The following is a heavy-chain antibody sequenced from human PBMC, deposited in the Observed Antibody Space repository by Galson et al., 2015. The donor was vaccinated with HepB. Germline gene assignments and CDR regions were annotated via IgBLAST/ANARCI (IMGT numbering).Heavy chain of an antibody. Sequence: SLRLSCAASGFAFSNYVMSWVCQAPGKGLDWVSTISASGDDTYYADPVKGRFTISRDNSKNTLNVQMNSLRADDTAVYYCAAGYYYGDLGRDWGQGTLVIVSS. D-gene: IGHD3-22*01. CDR2: ISASGDDT. CDR1: GFAFSNYV. J-gene: IGHJ4*02. CDR3: AAGYYYGDLGRD. V-gene: IGHV3-23*01.